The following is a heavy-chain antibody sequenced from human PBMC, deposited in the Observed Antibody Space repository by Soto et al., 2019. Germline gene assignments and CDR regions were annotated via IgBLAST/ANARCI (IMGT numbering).Heavy chain of an antibody. CDR2: INWNSDFI. J-gene: IGHJ4*02. D-gene: IGHD3-10*01. CDR1: GFTFEDYA. CDR3: AKDTGLRGARYGGHFDY. Sequence: EVQLVESGGGLVQPGRSLRLSCEASGFTFEDYAMNWVRQAPGKGLEWVSGINWNSDFIGYADSVKGRFTISRDNAKNSLFLKMNSLRAEDTALYYCAKDTGLRGARYGGHFDYWGQGNLVIVSS. V-gene: IGHV3-9*01.